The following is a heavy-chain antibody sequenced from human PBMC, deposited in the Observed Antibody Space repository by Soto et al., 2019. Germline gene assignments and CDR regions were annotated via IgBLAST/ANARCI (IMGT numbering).Heavy chain of an antibody. J-gene: IGHJ6*03. D-gene: IGHD3-3*01. CDR1: GGSISSYY. CDR3: ARVPPPYYDFSYYYYMDV. V-gene: IGHV4-59*01. Sequence: SETLSLTCTVSGGSISSYYWSWIRQPPGKGLEWIGYIYYSGSTNYNPSLKSRVTISVDTSKNQFSLKLSSVTAADTAVYYCARVPPPYYDFSYYYYMDVWGKGTTVTVSS. CDR2: IYYSGST.